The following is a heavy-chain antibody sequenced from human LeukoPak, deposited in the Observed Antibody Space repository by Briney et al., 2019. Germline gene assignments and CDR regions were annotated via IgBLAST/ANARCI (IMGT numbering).Heavy chain of an antibody. CDR2: IIPIFGTA. CDR1: GGTFSSYA. V-gene: IGHV1-69*05. Sequence: GASVKVSCRASGGTFSSYAISWVRQAPGQGLEWMGGIIPIFGTANYAQKFQGRVTITTDESTSTAYMELSSLRSEDTAVYYCARDRGTYYYDSSGYYSFDYWGQGTLVTASS. J-gene: IGHJ4*02. D-gene: IGHD3-22*01. CDR3: ARDRGTYYYDSSGYYSFDY.